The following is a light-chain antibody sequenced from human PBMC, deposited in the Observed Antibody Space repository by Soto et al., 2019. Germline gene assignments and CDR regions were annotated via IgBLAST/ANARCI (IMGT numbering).Light chain of an antibody. CDR1: SGSIASNY. Sequence: NFMLTQPHSVSESPGKTVTISCTRSSGSIASNYVQWYQQRPGSAPTPVIYEDNERPSGVPDRFSGSIDSSSNSASLTISGRKTDDEADYYWQSYHSGNVVFGGGTKLTVL. V-gene: IGLV6-57*04. CDR3: QSYHSGNVV. CDR2: EDN. J-gene: IGLJ2*01.